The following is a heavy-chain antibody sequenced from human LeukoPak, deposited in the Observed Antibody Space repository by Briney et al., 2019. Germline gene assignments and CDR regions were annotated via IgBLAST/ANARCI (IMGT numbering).Heavy chain of an antibody. Sequence: HSGVSLRLSCVASGFTFSSYWMSWVRQAPGKGLEWVANIKQDGSEKYYVDSVKGRFTISRDNAKNSLYLQMNSLRAEDTAVYYCARDDPYDSDAFDIWGQGTMVTVSS. CDR1: GFTFSSYW. J-gene: IGHJ3*02. D-gene: IGHD2-15*01. V-gene: IGHV3-7*01. CDR2: IKQDGSEK. CDR3: ARDDPYDSDAFDI.